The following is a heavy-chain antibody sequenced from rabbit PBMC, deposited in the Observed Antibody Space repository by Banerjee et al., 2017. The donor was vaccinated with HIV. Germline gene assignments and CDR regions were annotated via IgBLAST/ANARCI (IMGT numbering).Heavy chain of an antibody. CDR1: GFSFSNKYV. V-gene: IGHV1S40*01. D-gene: IGHD4-2*01. Sequence: QSLEESGGDRVMPAASLILFCTASGFSFSNKYVMSWVLQAPGEGLEWIACIYTGHGGTHYTSGARGRYTTSKASSTTVDLKKSRLTAADTATYFCARDSRRGWYLDRSDLWGPGTLVT. CDR3: ARDSRRGWYLDRSDL. J-gene: IGHJ2*01. CDR2: IYTGHGGT.